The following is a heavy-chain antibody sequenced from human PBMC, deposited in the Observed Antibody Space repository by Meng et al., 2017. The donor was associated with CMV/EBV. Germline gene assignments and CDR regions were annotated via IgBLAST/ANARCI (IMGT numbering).Heavy chain of an antibody. CDR3: ARASAVVPAAIWYFDL. V-gene: IGHV4-4*07. CDR2: IYTSGST. D-gene: IGHD2-2*01. Sequence: VSGGSISSYSWSWIRQPAGKGLEWIGRIYTSGSTNYNPSLKSRVTMSVDTSKNQFSLKLSSVTAADTAVYYCARASAVVPAAIWYFDLWGRGTLVTVSS. CDR1: GGSISSYS. J-gene: IGHJ2*01.